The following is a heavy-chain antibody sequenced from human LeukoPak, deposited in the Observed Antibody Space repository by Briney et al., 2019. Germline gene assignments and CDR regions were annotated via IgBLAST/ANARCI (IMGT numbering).Heavy chain of an antibody. J-gene: IGHJ3*02. V-gene: IGHV3-33*01. CDR1: GFTFSNYG. Sequence: GGSLRLSCAASGFTFSNYGMHWVRQVPGKGLEWVAAIWFDGIRKYYADSVKGRLTISRDNSKSTLYLQMNSLRAEDTAVYYCARDLEDSSPFGAFDMWGQGTMVTVSS. D-gene: IGHD3-22*01. CDR3: ARDLEDSSPFGAFDM. CDR2: IWFDGIRK.